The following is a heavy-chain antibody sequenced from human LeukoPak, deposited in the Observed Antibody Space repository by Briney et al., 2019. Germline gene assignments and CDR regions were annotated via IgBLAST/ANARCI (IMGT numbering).Heavy chain of an antibody. CDR1: GGSFSGYY. J-gene: IGHJ4*02. V-gene: IGHV4-34*01. CDR2: INHSGST. CDR3: ARQLDYGGNSGEVY. D-gene: IGHD4-23*01. Sequence: SETLSLTCAVYGGSFSGYYWSWIRQPPGKGLEWIGEINHSGSTNYNPSLKSRVTISVDTSKNQFSLKLSSVTAADTAVYYCARQLDYGGNSGEVYWGQGTLVTVSS.